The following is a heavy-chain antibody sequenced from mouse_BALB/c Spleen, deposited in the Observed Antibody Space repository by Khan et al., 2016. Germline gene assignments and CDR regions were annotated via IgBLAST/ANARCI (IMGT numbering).Heavy chain of an antibody. J-gene: IGHJ2*01. CDR3: ARNYYGSGFDY. CDR2: ISGGGSTI. V-gene: IGHV5-17*02. CDR1: GFTFSNFG. Sequence: EVELVESGGGLVQPGGSRKLSCAASGFTFSNFGMHWVRQAPEKGLDWVAYISGGGSTIYYADTVKGRFTISRDNPKNTLFLQMTSLRSEDTAMYYCARNYYGSGFDYWGQGTTLTVSS. D-gene: IGHD1-1*01.